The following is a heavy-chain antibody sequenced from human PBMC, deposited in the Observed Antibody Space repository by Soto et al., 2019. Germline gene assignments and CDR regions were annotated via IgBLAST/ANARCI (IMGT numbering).Heavy chain of an antibody. J-gene: IGHJ5*02. V-gene: IGHV4-34*01. CDR3: ARGNPYYDFWSGYLPPVIEGEWWFDP. D-gene: IGHD3-3*01. CDR1: GGSFSGYY. Sequence: PSETLSLTCAVYGGSFSGYYWSWIRQPPGKGLEWIGEINHSGSTNYNPSLKSRVTISVDTSKNQFSLKLSSVTAADTAVYYCARGNPYYDFWSGYLPPVIEGEWWFDPWGQGTLVTVSS. CDR2: INHSGST.